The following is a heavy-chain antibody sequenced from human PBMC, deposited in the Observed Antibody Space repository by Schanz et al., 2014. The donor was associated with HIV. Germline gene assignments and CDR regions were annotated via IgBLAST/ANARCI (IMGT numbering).Heavy chain of an antibody. Sequence: EVQLVESGGGLVQPGGSLRLSCAASGFTFSSYSMNWVRQAPGKGLEWVSSISSSSSTIYYADSVKGRFTISRDNAKNSLYLQMNSLRDEDTAVYYCASTAPTKYYYDSSDVRGGFDIWGQGTMXTVSS. CDR2: ISSSSSTI. V-gene: IGHV3-48*02. D-gene: IGHD3-22*01. CDR3: ASTAPTKYYYDSSDVRGGFDI. J-gene: IGHJ3*02. CDR1: GFTFSSYS.